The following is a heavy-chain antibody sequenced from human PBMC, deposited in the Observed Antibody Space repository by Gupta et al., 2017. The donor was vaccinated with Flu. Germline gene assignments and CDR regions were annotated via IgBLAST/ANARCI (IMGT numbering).Heavy chain of an antibody. J-gene: IGHJ6*02. D-gene: IGHD2-15*01. Sequence: QVQLQASGPGLVKPSETLSLTCSVSGGSISSHYWSWIRQSPGKGLEWIGYIYFSGSTRYNPSPKRRVTMSVDTSKNYFALKLSSVHGEEEAVYYCARVCGGSGVDPRWGTDVWGQGTTVTVSS. CDR1: GGSISSHY. CDR2: IYFSGST. V-gene: IGHV4-59*08. CDR3: ARVCGGSGVDPRWGTDV.